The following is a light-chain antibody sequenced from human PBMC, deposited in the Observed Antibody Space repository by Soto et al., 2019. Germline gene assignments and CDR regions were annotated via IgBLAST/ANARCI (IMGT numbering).Light chain of an antibody. CDR1: LPIRTA. Sequence: DIQMTQSPSSLSASVGDRVTITCRASLPIRTALGWYQQKPGQVPRLLIYAASTLQSGVPSRFRGSGSGTEFTLTISSLQPDDFATYYCQHYNSYSEAFGQGTKVDIK. V-gene: IGKV1-17*01. CDR3: QHYNSYSEA. J-gene: IGKJ1*01. CDR2: AAS.